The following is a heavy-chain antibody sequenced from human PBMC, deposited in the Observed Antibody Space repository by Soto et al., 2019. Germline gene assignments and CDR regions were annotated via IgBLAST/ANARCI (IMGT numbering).Heavy chain of an antibody. D-gene: IGHD3-16*01. CDR1: GFTFSSYA. J-gene: IGHJ6*02. CDR3: AKDLVITFGGPNERSQGV. Sequence: PGGSLRLSCAASGFTFSSYAMSWVRQAPGKGLEWVSAISGSGGSTYYADSVKGRFTISRDNSKNTLYLQMNSLRAEDTAVYYCAKDLVITFGGPNERSQGVWGQGTTVTVSS. V-gene: IGHV3-23*01. CDR2: ISGSGGST.